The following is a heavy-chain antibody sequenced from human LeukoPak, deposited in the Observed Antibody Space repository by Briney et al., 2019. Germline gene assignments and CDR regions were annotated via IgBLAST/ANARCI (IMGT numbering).Heavy chain of an antibody. Sequence: SETLSLTSAVSGGTFSGYYWSWIRQPPGKGLEWMGDINHSGSTNYNPSLKSGVTISVDTTKNQFSLKLSSVTAADTAVYYCARGLGTILVTTAATARYFDLWGRGTLVTVSS. V-gene: IGHV4-34*01. D-gene: IGHD2-15*01. CDR3: ARGLGTILVTTAATARYFDL. J-gene: IGHJ2*01. CDR1: GGTFSGYY. CDR2: INHSGST.